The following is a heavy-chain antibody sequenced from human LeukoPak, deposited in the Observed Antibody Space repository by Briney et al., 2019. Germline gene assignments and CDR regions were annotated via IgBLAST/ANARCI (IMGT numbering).Heavy chain of an antibody. CDR2: ITGSGENT. J-gene: IGHJ4*02. Sequence: GRSLRLSCAASGFTFSSYGITWVRQAPGKGLEWVSGITGSGENTYYADSVKGRFTISRDNSKNTLYLQMNSLRAEDTALYYCAKDLTIWNYWGQGTLVTVSS. V-gene: IGHV3-23*01. D-gene: IGHD1-1*01. CDR3: AKDLTIWNY. CDR1: GFTFSSYG.